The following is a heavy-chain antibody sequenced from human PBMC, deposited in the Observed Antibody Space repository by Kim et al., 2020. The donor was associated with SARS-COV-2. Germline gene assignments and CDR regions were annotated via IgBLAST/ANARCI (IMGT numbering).Heavy chain of an antibody. CDR2: IYHSGST. Sequence: SETLSLTCTVSGYSISSGYYWGWIRQPPGKGLEWIGSIYHSGSTYYNPSLKSRVTISVDTSKNQFSLKLSSVTAADTAVYYCARVRTPRVNFDYWGQGTLVTVSS. J-gene: IGHJ4*02. CDR1: GYSISSGYY. D-gene: IGHD2-21*01. CDR3: ARVRTPRVNFDY. V-gene: IGHV4-38-2*02.